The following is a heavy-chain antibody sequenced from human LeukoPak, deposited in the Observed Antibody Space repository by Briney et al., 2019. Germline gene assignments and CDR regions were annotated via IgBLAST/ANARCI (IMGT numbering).Heavy chain of an antibody. CDR3: ARAAVEDYYYYMDA. J-gene: IGHJ6*03. CDR1: GFTVSTNY. V-gene: IGHV3-53*01. CDR2: IYSGGST. Sequence: GGSLRLSCAASGFTVSTNYMSWVRQAPGKGLEWVSVIYSGGSTYYADSVKGRFTISRDNSKSTLYLQMNSLRAEDTAVYYCARAAVEDYYYYMDAWGKGTTVTVSS.